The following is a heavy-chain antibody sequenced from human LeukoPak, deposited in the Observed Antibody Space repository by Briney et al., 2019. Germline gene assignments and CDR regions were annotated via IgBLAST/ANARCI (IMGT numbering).Heavy chain of an antibody. D-gene: IGHD2-15*01. CDR3: ARVVVAATEGYFDY. V-gene: IGHV1-69*05. CDR1: GGTFISYA. CDR2: IIPIFGTA. Sequence: ASVKVSCKASGGTFISYAISWVRQAPGQGLEWMGRIIPIFGTANYAQKFQGRVTITTDESTSTAYMELSSLRSEDTAVYYCARVVVAATEGYFDYWGQGTLVTVSS. J-gene: IGHJ4*02.